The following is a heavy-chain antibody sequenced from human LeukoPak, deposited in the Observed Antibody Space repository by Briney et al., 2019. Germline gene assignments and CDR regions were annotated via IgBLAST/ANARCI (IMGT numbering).Heavy chain of an antibody. CDR2: MNPNSGNT. CDR3: ASDCSGGSCYGNYFQH. Sequence: GASVKVSCKASGYTFTSYDINWVRQATGQGLEWMGWMNPNSGNTGYAQKFQGRVTMTRNTFISTAYMELSSLRSEDAAVYYCASDCSGGSCYGNYFQHWGQGTLVTVSS. CDR1: GYTFTSYD. D-gene: IGHD2-15*01. J-gene: IGHJ1*01. V-gene: IGHV1-8*01.